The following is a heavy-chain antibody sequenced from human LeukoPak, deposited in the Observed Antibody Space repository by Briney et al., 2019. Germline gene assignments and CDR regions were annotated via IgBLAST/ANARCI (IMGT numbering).Heavy chain of an antibody. V-gene: IGHV4-59*01. CDR2: MHNAVYT. D-gene: IGHD4/OR15-4a*01. CDR3: AATIKRDYGDTNLDY. J-gene: IGHJ4*02. Sequence: SETLSLTCTVPGDSISNYFWSWIRQPPGKGLEWIGYMHNAVYTNYNPSLKSRVTISGDTSRNQFSLKLTSVTAADTAAYYCAATIKRDYGDTNLDYWGQGTLVTVSS. CDR1: GDSISNYF.